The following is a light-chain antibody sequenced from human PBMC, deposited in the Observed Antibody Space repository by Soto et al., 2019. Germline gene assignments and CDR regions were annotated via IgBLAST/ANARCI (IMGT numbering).Light chain of an antibody. CDR1: QSVRSSN. Sequence: EIVLTQSPGTLSLSPGERATLSCRASQSVRSSNLAWYQQKPGLAPRLLVDGASSRDTGIPDRFSGSVSGTDFTLTISRLEPEDFAVYYCQQYGSSPYTVGQGTKLEI. J-gene: IGKJ2*01. V-gene: IGKV3-20*01. CDR3: QQYGSSPYT. CDR2: GAS.